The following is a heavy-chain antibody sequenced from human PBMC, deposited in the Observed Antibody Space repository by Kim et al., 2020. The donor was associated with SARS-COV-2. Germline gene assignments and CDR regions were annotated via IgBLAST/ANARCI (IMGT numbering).Heavy chain of an antibody. Sequence: GGSLRLSCAASGFTFSSYAMSWVRQAPGKGLEWVSAISGSGGSTYYADSVKGRFTISRDNSKNTLYLQMNSLRAEDTAVYYCAKGPGYCSGGSCSPDFDYWGQGTLVTVSS. D-gene: IGHD2-15*01. CDR2: ISGSGGST. J-gene: IGHJ4*02. CDR3: AKGPGYCSGGSCSPDFDY. V-gene: IGHV3-23*01. CDR1: GFTFSSYA.